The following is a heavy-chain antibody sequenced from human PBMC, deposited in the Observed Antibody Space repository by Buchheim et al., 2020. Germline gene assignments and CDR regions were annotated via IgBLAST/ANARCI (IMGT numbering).Heavy chain of an antibody. CDR1: GDSISTYY. Sequence: QVQLQESGPGLVKPSETLSLTCTVSGDSISTYYWSWIRQPPGKGLEWIGYIYYSGSTNYNPSLKSRVTITVDTSKNQFSLKLSSVTAADTAVYYCARGSDRGYGKYYFDYWGQGTL. J-gene: IGHJ4*02. CDR2: IYYSGST. D-gene: IGHD5-12*01. CDR3: ARGSDRGYGKYYFDY. V-gene: IGHV4-59*01.